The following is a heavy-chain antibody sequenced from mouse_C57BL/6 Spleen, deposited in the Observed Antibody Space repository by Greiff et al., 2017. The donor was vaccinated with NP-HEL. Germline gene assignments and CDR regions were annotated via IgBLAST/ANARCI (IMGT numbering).Heavy chain of an antibody. CDR1: GFTFSDYG. Sequence: EVKVVESGGGLVKPGGSLKLSCAASGFTFSDYGMHWVRQAPEKGLEWVAYISSGSSTIYYADTVKGRFTISRDNAKNTLFLQMTSLRSEDTAMYYCARGSNYGAWFAYWGQGTLVTVSA. D-gene: IGHD2-5*01. CDR2: ISSGSSTI. V-gene: IGHV5-17*01. J-gene: IGHJ3*01. CDR3: ARGSNYGAWFAY.